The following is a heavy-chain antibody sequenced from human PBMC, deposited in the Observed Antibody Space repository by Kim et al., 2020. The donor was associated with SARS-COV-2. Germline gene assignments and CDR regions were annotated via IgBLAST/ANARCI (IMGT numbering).Heavy chain of an antibody. CDR1: GFTFSSYA. CDR3: ARSLDSPLLLWFGELSRKDYYYYGMDV. D-gene: IGHD3-10*01. V-gene: IGHV3-30*04. Sequence: GGSLRLSCAASGFTFSSYAMHWVRQAPGKGLEWVAVISYDGSNKYYADSVKGRFTISRDNSKNTLYLQMNSLRAEDTAVYYCARSLDSPLLLWFGELSRKDYYYYGMDVWGQGTTVTVSS. CDR2: ISYDGSNK. J-gene: IGHJ6*02.